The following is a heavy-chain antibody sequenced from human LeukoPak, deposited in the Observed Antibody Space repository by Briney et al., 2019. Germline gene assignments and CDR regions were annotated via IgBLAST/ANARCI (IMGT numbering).Heavy chain of an antibody. Sequence: PSQTLSLTCTVSGGSISSGSYYWSWIRQPAGKGLEWIGRIYTSGSTNYNPSLKSRVTISLDTSKNQFSLKLSSVTAADTAVYYCANSIDFDYGDYYFDYWGQGTLVTVSS. CDR3: ANSIDFDYGDYYFDY. J-gene: IGHJ4*02. V-gene: IGHV4-61*02. D-gene: IGHD4-17*01. CDR1: GGSISSGSYY. CDR2: IYTSGST.